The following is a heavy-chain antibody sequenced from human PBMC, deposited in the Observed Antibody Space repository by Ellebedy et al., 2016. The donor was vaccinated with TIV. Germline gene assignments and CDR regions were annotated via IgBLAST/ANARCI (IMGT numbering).Heavy chain of an antibody. V-gene: IGHV3-30-3*01. CDR1: GFTFSSYA. Sequence: PGGSLRLSCAASGFTFSSYAMHWVRQAPGKGLEWVAVISYDGSNKYYADSVKGRFTISRDNSKNTLYLQMNSLRAEDTAVYYCARDSGGSSLAVDHGLQDWGQGTLVTVSS. J-gene: IGHJ4*02. D-gene: IGHD2-15*01. CDR3: ARDSGGSSLAVDHGLQD. CDR2: ISYDGSNK.